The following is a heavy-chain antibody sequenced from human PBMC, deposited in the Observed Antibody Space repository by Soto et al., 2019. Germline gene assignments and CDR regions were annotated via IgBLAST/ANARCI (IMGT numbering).Heavy chain of an antibody. Sequence: SLSTYGMPCGRQAPGKGLEWFALISDDGSDSSAADSDNGRCTISRDNSKITLYLQMNSLRFEDTAVYYCAKDEVRSPSLYAMGVWDQVTRVTVAS. CDR1: SLSTYG. D-gene: IGHD3-10*01. J-gene: IGHJ6*02. V-gene: IGHV3-30*18. CDR3: AKDEVRSPSLYAMGV. CDR2: ISDDGSDS.